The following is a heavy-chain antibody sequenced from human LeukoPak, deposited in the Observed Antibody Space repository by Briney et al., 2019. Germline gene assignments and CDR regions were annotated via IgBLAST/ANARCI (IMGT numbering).Heavy chain of an antibody. CDR1: GFTFSSYA. V-gene: IGHV3-23*01. CDR3: AKDDYYDSSGYLPH. J-gene: IGHJ4*02. Sequence: GGSLRLSCAASGFTFSSYAMSWVRQAPGKGLEWVSAISGSGGSTYYADSVKGRFTISRDNSKNTLYLQMISLRAEDTAVYYCAKDDYYDSSGYLPHWGQGTLVTVSS. CDR2: ISGSGGST. D-gene: IGHD3-22*01.